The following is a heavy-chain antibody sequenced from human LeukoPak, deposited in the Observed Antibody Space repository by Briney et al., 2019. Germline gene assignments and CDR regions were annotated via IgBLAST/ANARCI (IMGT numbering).Heavy chain of an antibody. CDR2: ISYDGSNK. J-gene: IGHJ4*02. D-gene: IGHD3-9*01. V-gene: IGHV3-30*18. CDR1: GFTFSNYW. CDR3: AKAPGPVLRYFDWFFDY. Sequence: GGSLRLSCVASGFTFSNYWMSWVRQAPGKGLEWVAVISYDGSNKYYADSVKGRFTISRDNSKNTLYLQMNSLRAEDTAVYYCAKAPGPVLRYFDWFFDYWGQGTLVTVSS.